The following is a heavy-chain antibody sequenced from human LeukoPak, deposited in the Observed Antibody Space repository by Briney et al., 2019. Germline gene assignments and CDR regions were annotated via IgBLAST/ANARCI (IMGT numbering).Heavy chain of an antibody. Sequence: ASLKVSSKASGYTFTSYYMHCVPQAPGQGREWMGIINPSGGSPSYAQKFQGSVTMNRDTYTSTVYMEMSRLRSEDMAVYYCAREGCSGGSCYRNWFDPWGQGTLVTVSS. D-gene: IGHD2-15*01. CDR1: GYTFTSYY. J-gene: IGHJ5*02. V-gene: IGHV1-46*01. CDR3: AREGCSGGSCYRNWFDP. CDR2: INPSGGSP.